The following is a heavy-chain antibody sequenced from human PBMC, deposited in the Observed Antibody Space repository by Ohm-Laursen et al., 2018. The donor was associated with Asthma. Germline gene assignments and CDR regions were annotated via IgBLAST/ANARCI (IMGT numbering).Heavy chain of an antibody. CDR2: ISYDGSNK. CDR3: ARVLGGYYYDSSGSHDAFDI. D-gene: IGHD3-22*01. CDR1: GFTFSSYG. J-gene: IGHJ3*02. V-gene: IGHV3-30*03. Sequence: SLRLSCAAPGFTFSSYGMHWVRQAPGKGLEWVAVISYDGSNKYYADSVKGRFTISRDNSKNTLYLQMNSLRAEDTAVYYCARVLGGYYYDSSGSHDAFDIWGQGTMVTVSS.